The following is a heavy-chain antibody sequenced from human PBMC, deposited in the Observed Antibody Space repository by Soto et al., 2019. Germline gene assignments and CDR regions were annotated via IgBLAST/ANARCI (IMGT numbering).Heavy chain of an antibody. CDR1: GFTFDDYA. J-gene: IGHJ4*02. Sequence: GGSLRLSCAASGFTFDDYAMHWVRQAPGKGLEWVSGISWNSGSIGYADSVKGRFTISRDNAKNSLYLQMNSLRAEDTALYYCAKEKGVGWNDVWGYLYYFDYWGPGTLVTVFS. D-gene: IGHD1-1*01. CDR3: AKEKGVGWNDVWGYLYYFDY. V-gene: IGHV3-9*01. CDR2: ISWNSGSI.